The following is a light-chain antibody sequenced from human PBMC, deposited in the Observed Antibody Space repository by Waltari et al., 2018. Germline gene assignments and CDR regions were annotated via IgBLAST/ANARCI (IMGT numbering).Light chain of an antibody. CDR1: HTISASW. V-gene: IGKV3-20*01. CDR3: QQYDGSSVT. CDR2: GAS. Sequence: EIVLTQSPGSLSLSPGERATLSCSASHTISASWLTWSQQKPGQAPRLLIYGASSRATAIPDRFSGSGSGTDFTLTISRLEPEDFAVYYCQQYDGSSVTFGGGTKVEIK. J-gene: IGKJ4*01.